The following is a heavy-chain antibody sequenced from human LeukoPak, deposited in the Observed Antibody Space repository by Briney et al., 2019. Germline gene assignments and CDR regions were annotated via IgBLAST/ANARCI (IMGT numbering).Heavy chain of an antibody. Sequence: PSETLSLTCTVSGGSVSSGSYYWSWIRQPPGKGLEWIGYIYYSGSTNYNPSLKSRVTISVDTSKNQFSLKLSSVTAADTAVYYCARDRSKYYDFWSGHYYYGMDVWGQGTTVTVSS. D-gene: IGHD3-3*01. CDR3: ARDRSKYYDFWSGHYYYGMDV. V-gene: IGHV4-61*01. CDR1: GGSVSSGSYY. J-gene: IGHJ6*02. CDR2: IYYSGST.